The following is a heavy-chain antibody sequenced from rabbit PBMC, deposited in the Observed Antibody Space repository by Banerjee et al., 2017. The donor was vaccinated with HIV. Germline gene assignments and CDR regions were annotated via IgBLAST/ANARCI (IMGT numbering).Heavy chain of an antibody. CDR3: VSYDDYGDRNL. CDR2: IGAGSSGST. Sequence: QEQLVESGGGLVQPEGSLTLTCKASGFSFSSSYLICWVRQAPGKGLEWIACIGAGSSGSTYYASWAKGRFTISKTSSTTVTLQMTSLTAADTATYFCVSYDDYGDRNLWGPGTLVTVS. J-gene: IGHJ4*01. D-gene: IGHD2-1*01. V-gene: IGHV1S45*01. CDR1: GFSFSSSYL.